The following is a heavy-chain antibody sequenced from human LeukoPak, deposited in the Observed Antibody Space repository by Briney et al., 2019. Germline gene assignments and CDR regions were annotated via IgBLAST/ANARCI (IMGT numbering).Heavy chain of an antibody. CDR1: GGTFSSYA. D-gene: IGHD4-17*01. J-gene: IGHJ3*02. Sequence: SVKVSCKASGGTFSSYAISWVRQAPGQGLEWMGGIIPIFGTANYAQKFQGRVTITTDESTSTAYMELSSLGSEDTAVYYCARGFHTAHDAFDIWGQGTMVTVSS. CDR3: ARGFHTAHDAFDI. CDR2: IIPIFGTA. V-gene: IGHV1-69*05.